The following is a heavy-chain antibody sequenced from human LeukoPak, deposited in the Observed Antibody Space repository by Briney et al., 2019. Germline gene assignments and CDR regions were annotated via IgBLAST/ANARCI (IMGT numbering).Heavy chain of an antibody. CDR3: ARAPKYSSSSGRFDY. D-gene: IGHD6-6*01. CDR1: GGSFSGYY. J-gene: IGHJ4*02. Sequence: PSETLSLTCAVYGGSFSGYYWSWIRQPPGKGLEWIGEIDESGSPNYNPSLKSRVTISVDTSKNQFSLKLSSVTAADTAVYYCARAPKYSSSSGRFDYWGQGTLVTVSS. CDR2: IDESGSP. V-gene: IGHV4-34*01.